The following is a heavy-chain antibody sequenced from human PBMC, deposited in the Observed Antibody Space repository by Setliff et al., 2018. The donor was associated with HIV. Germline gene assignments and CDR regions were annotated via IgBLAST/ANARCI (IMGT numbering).Heavy chain of an antibody. Sequence: PSEILSLTCAISGASISSGDYSWSWIRQPPGRDLEWIGYFYHSGNTYYSPSLHSRVTLSVDKSKNEFYLSLASVTAADTAVYYCARDRGEKGYFDSWGHGALVTVSS. CDR2: FYHSGNT. J-gene: IGHJ4*01. V-gene: IGHV4-30-2*01. D-gene: IGHD3-10*01. CDR1: GASISSGDYS. CDR3: ARDRGEKGYFDS.